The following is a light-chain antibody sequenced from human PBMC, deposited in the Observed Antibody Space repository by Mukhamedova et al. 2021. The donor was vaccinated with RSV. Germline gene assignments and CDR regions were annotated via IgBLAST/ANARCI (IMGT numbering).Light chain of an antibody. CDR2: SAS. J-gene: IGKJ4*01. V-gene: IGKV1-33*01. Sequence: WYQRRVHGRAPKLLIYSASDLESGVSSRFSGSGSGTDFTFTISSLQPDDTATYYCQQFDNVPLIFGGGTKLDIK. CDR3: QQFDNVPLI.